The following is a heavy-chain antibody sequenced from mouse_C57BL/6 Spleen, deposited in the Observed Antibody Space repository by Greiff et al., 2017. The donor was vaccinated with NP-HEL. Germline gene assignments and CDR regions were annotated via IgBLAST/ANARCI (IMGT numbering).Heavy chain of an antibody. CDR1: GYTFTDYN. Sequence: VQLQQSGPELVKPGASVKIPCKASGYTFTDYNMDWVKQSHGKSLEWIGDINPNNGGTIYNQKFKGKATLTVDKSSSTAYMELRSLTSEDTAVYYCARKGYYGSRVFDYWGQGTTLTVSS. CDR2: INPNNGGT. J-gene: IGHJ2*01. CDR3: ARKGYYGSRVFDY. D-gene: IGHD1-1*01. V-gene: IGHV1-18*01.